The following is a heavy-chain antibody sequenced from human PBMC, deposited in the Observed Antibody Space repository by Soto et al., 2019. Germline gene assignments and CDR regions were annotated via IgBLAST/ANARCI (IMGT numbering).Heavy chain of an antibody. CDR2: VRDRAYNYAT. CDR3: TRLISAAQDY. CDR1: GFVFKDAS. Sequence: EVLLVEYGGGLVQPGGSLKLSCAASGFVFKDASIHWVRQVSGKGLEWVGRVRDRAYNYATAYAASVKGRFTISRDDSTNTACLQMNSLKTEDTAIYYCTRLISAAQDYWGQRTLVTVSS. J-gene: IGHJ4*02. D-gene: IGHD3-10*01. V-gene: IGHV3-73*01.